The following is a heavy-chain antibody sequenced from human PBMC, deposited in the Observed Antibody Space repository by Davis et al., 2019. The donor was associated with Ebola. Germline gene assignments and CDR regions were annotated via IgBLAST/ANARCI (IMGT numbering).Heavy chain of an antibody. J-gene: IGHJ4*02. D-gene: IGHD3-22*01. CDR2: IDPSDSYT. CDR3: ARGYYYDSSGYYYRADY. CDR1: GYSFTSYW. Sequence: GESLKISCKGSGYSFTSYWISWVRQMPGKGLEWMGRIDPSDSYTNYSPSFQGHVTISADKSISTAYLQWSSLKASDTAMYYCARGYYYDSSGYYYRADYWGQGTLVTVPS. V-gene: IGHV5-10-1*01.